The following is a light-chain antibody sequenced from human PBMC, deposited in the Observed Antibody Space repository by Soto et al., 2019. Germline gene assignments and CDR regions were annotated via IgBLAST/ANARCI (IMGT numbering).Light chain of an antibody. Sequence: QSALTQPPSVSAAPGQKVTISCSGGSSNIGNNYLSWYQQLPGTAPKLLIYDNNRRPSGIPDRFSGSKSGTSATLGITGLQTGDEADYYCGTWDSSLSAYVFGAGTKVTVL. V-gene: IGLV1-51*01. J-gene: IGLJ1*01. CDR2: DNN. CDR3: GTWDSSLSAYV. CDR1: SSNIGNNY.